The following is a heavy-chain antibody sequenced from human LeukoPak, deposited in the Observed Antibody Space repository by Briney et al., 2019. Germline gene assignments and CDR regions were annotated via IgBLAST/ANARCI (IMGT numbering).Heavy chain of an antibody. V-gene: IGHV3-53*01. CDR2: IYSDGST. J-gene: IGHJ4*02. CDR1: GFIDSGDF. CDR3: ARERGRGRDSPWFDY. D-gene: IGHD1-26*01. Sequence: GGSLRLSCAASGFIDSGDFMSWVRQAPGKGLEWVSVIYSDGSTYYADSVKGRFTISRDNSKNTLDLQMTGLRAEDTAVYYCARERGRGRDSPWFDYWGQGTLVTASS.